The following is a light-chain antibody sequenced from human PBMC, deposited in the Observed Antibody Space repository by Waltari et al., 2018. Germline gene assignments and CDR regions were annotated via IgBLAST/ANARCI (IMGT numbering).Light chain of an antibody. J-gene: IGKJ1*01. CDR2: RAS. Sequence: DIQMTQSPSTLSASVGDTVTITCQASQGIGNNLNWYQQKPGKAPKLLIYRASSLQSGIPSRFSGSGSWTDFTLTISILQPEDFATYYCQQGYSYPRTFGQGTKVEIK. CDR1: QGIGNN. V-gene: IGKV1-16*01. CDR3: QQGYSYPRT.